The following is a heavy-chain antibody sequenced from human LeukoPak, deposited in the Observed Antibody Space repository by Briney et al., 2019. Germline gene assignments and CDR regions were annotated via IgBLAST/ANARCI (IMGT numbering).Heavy chain of an antibody. CDR1: GGSISSGDYY. D-gene: IGHD6-13*01. J-gene: IGHJ4*02. V-gene: IGHV4-30-4*01. CDR2: IYYSGST. CDR3: ARGTHSFIAAAARYFDY. Sequence: SETLSLTCTVSGGSISSGDYYWSWIRQPPGKGLEWIGYIYYSGSTYYNPSLKSRVTISVDTSKNQFSLKLSSVTAADTAVYYCARGTHSFIAAAARYFDYWGQGTLVTVSS.